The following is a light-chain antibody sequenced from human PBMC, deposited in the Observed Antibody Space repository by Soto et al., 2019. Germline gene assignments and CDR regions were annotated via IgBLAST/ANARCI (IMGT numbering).Light chain of an antibody. V-gene: IGKV1-5*01. CDR2: DAS. CDR1: ESISSW. Sequence: DIQMTQSPSTLSASVGDRVTITCRATESISSWLAWYQQKPGTGPKLLIYDASTLDSGVPSRFSGRGFGTEFTLTISSLQPDDFATYYCLPYTTYSMYTFGQGTKVEIK. J-gene: IGKJ2*01. CDR3: LPYTTYSMYT.